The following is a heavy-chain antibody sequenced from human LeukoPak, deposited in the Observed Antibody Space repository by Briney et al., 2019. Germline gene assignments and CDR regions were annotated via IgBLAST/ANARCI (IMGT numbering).Heavy chain of an antibody. CDR1: GYTFTGYY. CDR2: INPNSGDT. CDR3: AFVCSSTTCSLDY. J-gene: IGHJ4*02. D-gene: IGHD2-2*01. V-gene: IGHV1-2*06. Sequence: ASVKVSCKASGYTFTGYYMHWVRQAPGQGLEWLGRINPNSGDTNYAQKFQGRVTMTRDTSISTAYTELSRLRSDDTAVYYCAFVCSSTTCSLDYWGQGTLVTVSS.